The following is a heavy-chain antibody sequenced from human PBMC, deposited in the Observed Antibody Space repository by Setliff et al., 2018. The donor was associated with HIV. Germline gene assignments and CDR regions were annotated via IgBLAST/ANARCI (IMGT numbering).Heavy chain of an antibody. D-gene: IGHD3-22*01. Sequence: SETLSLTCTVSGGSIDYYYWSWIRQPPGEGLESIGYIYYSGSTNYNPSFTSRVTMSVDTSKNQFSLKLSSLTAADTAVYYCARGRAYYNRRPFDYWGQGTLVTVSS. CDR3: ARGRAYYNRRPFDY. CDR1: GGSIDYYY. J-gene: IGHJ4*02. V-gene: IGHV4-59*12. CDR2: IYYSGST.